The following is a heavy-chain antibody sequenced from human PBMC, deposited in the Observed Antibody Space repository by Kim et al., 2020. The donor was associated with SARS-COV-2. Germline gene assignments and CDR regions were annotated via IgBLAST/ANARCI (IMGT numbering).Heavy chain of an antibody. Sequence: GGSLRLSCAASGFTFGDYAMHWVRQAPGKGLEWVSGISWNSGSIGYADSVKGRFTISRDNAKNSLYLQMNSLRAEDTALYYCAKTPAGSDAAFDIWGQGTMVTVSS. D-gene: IGHD6-19*01. CDR3: AKTPAGSDAAFDI. V-gene: IGHV3-9*01. CDR2: ISWNSGSI. CDR1: GFTFGDYA. J-gene: IGHJ3*02.